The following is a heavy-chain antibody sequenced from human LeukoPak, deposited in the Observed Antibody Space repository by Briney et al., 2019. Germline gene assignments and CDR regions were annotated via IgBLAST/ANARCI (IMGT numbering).Heavy chain of an antibody. CDR2: IYYSGST. J-gene: IGHJ6*02. Sequence: SETLSLTCTVSGGSLSSYYWSWIRQPPGKGLEWIGYIYYSGSTNYNPSLKSRVTISVDTSKNQFSLKLSSVTAADTAVYYCARVWDSSSWYPPYGMDVWGQGTTVTVSS. CDR1: GGSLSSYY. V-gene: IGHV4-59*08. D-gene: IGHD6-13*01. CDR3: ARVWDSSSWYPPYGMDV.